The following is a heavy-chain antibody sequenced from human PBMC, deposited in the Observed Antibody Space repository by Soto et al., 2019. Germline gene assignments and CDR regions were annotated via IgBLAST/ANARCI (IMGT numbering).Heavy chain of an antibody. V-gene: IGHV4-39*01. CDR1: GGSISSSSYY. CDR2: IYYSGST. Sequence: SETLSLTCTVSGGSISSSSYYWGWIRQPPGKGLEWIGSIYYSGSTYYNPSLKSRVTISVDTSKNQFSLKLSSVTAADTAVYYCERQGSSSWYGYNWFDPWGQGTPVSV. J-gene: IGHJ5*02. CDR3: ERQGSSSWYGYNWFDP. D-gene: IGHD6-13*01.